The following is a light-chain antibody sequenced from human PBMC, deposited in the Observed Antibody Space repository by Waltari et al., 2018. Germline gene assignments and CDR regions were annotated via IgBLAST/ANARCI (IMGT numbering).Light chain of an antibody. Sequence: DIVMTQYPDSLAVSLGERATINCRSSPSVLYSANKRNFLGWYKQKPGQPPKLLIYSASTRESGVPDRFSGSGSGTDFTLTISTLQAEDVAIYYCQQYYSPPQTFGQGTKLEIK. CDR3: QQYYSPPQT. CDR2: SAS. V-gene: IGKV4-1*01. CDR1: PSVLYSANKRNF. J-gene: IGKJ2*01.